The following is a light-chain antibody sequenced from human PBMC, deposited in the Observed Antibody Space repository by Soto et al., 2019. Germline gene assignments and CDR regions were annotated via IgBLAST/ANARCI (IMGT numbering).Light chain of an antibody. J-gene: IGKJ1*01. Sequence: DIQMTQSPSTLSASVGDTVTVTCRASQSVSGWLAWYQQKPGEAPKLLIYDASSLEGGVPSRFSGSGSGTEFTLTISSLQRDDFATYYCQQYNTYSPPWTFGQGTKVDIK. CDR3: QQYNTYSPPWT. CDR1: QSVSGW. CDR2: DAS. V-gene: IGKV1-5*01.